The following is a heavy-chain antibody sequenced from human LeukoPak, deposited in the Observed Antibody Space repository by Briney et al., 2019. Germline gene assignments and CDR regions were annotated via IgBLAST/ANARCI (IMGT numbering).Heavy chain of an antibody. CDR1: GFTFSSHA. V-gene: IGHV3-23*01. CDR3: ARISVVSRSGPLDY. Sequence: GGSLRLSCAASGFTFSSHAMTWVRQAPGKGLEWVSTIRSGAYTYYADSVKGRLSVSRDNSKNTLYLGMNSLRAEDAAVYYCARISVVSRSGPLDYWGQGTLVTVSS. D-gene: IGHD3-10*01. J-gene: IGHJ4*02. CDR2: IRSGAYT.